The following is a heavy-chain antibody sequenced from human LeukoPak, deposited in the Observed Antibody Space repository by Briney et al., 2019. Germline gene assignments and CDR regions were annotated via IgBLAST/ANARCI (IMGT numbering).Heavy chain of an antibody. Sequence: GASVTVSCKASGYTFTGYYMHWVRQAPGQGLEWMGWIDPNSGGTNYAQKVQGRVTMTRDTSISTAYMELSRMRSDDTAVYYCARSEGWRVGDSSGYKVSPPPLNLDYWGQGTLVTVSS. CDR3: ARSEGWRVGDSSGYKVSPPPLNLDY. J-gene: IGHJ4*02. CDR1: GYTFTGYY. V-gene: IGHV1-2*02. D-gene: IGHD3-22*01. CDR2: IDPNSGGT.